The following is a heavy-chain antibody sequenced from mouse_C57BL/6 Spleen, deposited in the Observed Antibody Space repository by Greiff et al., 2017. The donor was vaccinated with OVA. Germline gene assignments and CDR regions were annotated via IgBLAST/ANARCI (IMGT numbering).Heavy chain of an antibody. CDR3: ARALYSNYADWYFDV. V-gene: IGHV3-6*01. J-gene: IGHJ1*03. CDR1: GYSITSGYY. CDR2: ISYDGSN. D-gene: IGHD2-5*01. Sequence: EESGPGLVKPSQSLSLTCSVTGYSITSGYYWNWIRQFPGNKLEWMGYISYDGSNNYNPSLKNRISITRDTSKNQFFLKLNSVTTEDTATYYCARALYSNYADWYFDVWGTGTTVTVSS.